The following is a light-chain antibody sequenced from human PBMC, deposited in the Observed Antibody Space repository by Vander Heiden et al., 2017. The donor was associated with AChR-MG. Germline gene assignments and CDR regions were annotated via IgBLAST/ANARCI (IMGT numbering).Light chain of an antibody. V-gene: IGKV1-5*01. CDR1: QSIGSR. CDR3: QQDNTYPYT. Sequence: DIQMTQLPSTLSASVRVRVTITCRASQSIGSRLAWYQQRPGKAPELLIYGASHLKIGVPSRFSGSKFGAQFSLTISSLQPDDSATYYCQQDNTYPYTFGQRTKVEI. CDR2: GAS. J-gene: IGKJ2*01.